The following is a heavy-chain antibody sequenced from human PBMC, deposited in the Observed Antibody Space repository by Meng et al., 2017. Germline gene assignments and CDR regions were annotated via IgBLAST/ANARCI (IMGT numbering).Heavy chain of an antibody. J-gene: IGHJ4*02. Sequence: GESLKISCAASGFSFSSYSMNWVRQAPGKGLEWVSSISSSSSYIYYADSVKGRFTISRDNAKNSLYLQMNSLRAEDTAVYYCARDRAAAAGGTVWGQGTLVTVSS. CDR2: ISSSSSYI. V-gene: IGHV3-21*01. D-gene: IGHD6-13*01. CDR1: GFSFSSYS. CDR3: ARDRAAAAGGTV.